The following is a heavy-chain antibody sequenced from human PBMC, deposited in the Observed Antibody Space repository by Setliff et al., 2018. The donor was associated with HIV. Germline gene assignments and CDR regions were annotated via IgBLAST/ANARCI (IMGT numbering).Heavy chain of an antibody. CDR2: IYKSGSA. CDR3: ARAVSHVDY. Sequence: SETLSLTCRVSGGSISSYHWSWIRQPPGKGLEWIGHIYKSGSANYSPSLKGRVTISADTSRNQFSLKLTSVTAADTAVYYCARAVSHVDYWGQGTLVTVSS. CDR1: GGSISSYH. J-gene: IGHJ4*02. V-gene: IGHV4-4*08.